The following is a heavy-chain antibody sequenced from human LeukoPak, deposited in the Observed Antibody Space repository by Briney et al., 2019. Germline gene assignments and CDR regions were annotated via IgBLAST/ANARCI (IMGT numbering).Heavy chain of an antibody. J-gene: IGHJ4*02. Sequence: ASETLSLTCTVSGGSISRYYWSWIRQPAGKGLEWIGRIYTGGSSNYNPSLNSRVTMSVDTSKKQFSLKLSSVTAADTAVYYCARGLGSPSDYWGQGTLVTVSS. V-gene: IGHV4-4*07. D-gene: IGHD6-19*01. CDR3: ARGLGSPSDY. CDR1: GGSISRYY. CDR2: IYTGGSS.